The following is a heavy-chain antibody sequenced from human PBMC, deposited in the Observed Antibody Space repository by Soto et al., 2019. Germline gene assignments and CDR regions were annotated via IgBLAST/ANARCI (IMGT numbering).Heavy chain of an antibody. CDR1: GYTFTGYN. J-gene: IGHJ4*02. CDR2: INPNSGGT. V-gene: IGHV1-2*04. CDR3: ARAERGGNPYYFDY. D-gene: IGHD2-15*01. Sequence: GASVKVSCKASGYTFTGYNMHWVRQDPGQGLEWMGWINPNSGGTNYAQKFQGWVTMTRDTSISTAYMELSRLRSDDTAVYYCARAERGGNPYYFDYWGQGTLVTVSS.